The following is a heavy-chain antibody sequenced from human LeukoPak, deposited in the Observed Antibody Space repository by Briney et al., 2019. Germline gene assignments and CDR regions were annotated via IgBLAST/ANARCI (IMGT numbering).Heavy chain of an antibody. CDR3: ASGEVYAMSLWY. CDR2: INSEGGST. Sequence: PPGGSLRLSCAASGFTLSSYWMHWVRHAPGKGLVWVSRINSEGGSTSYAESVKGRFTISRDNAKNTRYLQMNTPRAQDTAVCYCASGEVYAMSLWYWGQGTLVTVSS. J-gene: IGHJ4*02. CDR1: GFTLSSYW. V-gene: IGHV3-74*01. D-gene: IGHD2-8*01.